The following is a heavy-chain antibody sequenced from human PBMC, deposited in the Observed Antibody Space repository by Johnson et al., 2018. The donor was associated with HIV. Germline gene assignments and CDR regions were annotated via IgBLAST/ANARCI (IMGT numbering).Heavy chain of an antibody. J-gene: IGHJ3*02. CDR2: IRYDGTNK. CDR1: AFTFSSYG. D-gene: IGHD6-19*01. Sequence: QVQLVESGGGVVQPGGSLRLSCAASAFTFSSYGMHWVRQAPGKGLEWVAFIRYDGTNKYYADSVKGRFTISRDNSKNTLSLQMNSLRADDTAVYYCARKQWLVIASDAFDIWGQGTMVTVSS. V-gene: IGHV3-30*02. CDR3: ARKQWLVIASDAFDI.